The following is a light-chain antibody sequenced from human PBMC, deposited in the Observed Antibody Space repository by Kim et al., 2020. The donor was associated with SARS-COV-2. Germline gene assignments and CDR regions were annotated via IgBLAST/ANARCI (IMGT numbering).Light chain of an antibody. J-gene: IGLJ3*02. CDR2: SNN. V-gene: IGLV1-44*01. CDR3: ASWDDSLNGWV. CDR1: SSNIGINT. Sequence: GQRVTISCSGSSSNIGINTVNWYQQLPGTAPKLLIYSNNQRPSGVPDRFSASKSGTSASLAISGLQSEDEADYYCASWDDSLNGWVFGGGTQLTVL.